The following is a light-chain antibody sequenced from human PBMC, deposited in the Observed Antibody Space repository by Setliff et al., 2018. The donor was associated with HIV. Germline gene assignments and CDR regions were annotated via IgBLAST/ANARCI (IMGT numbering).Light chain of an antibody. CDR3: ASYANSDVFI. CDR1: SSDIGAFDF. CDR2: DVT. J-gene: IGLJ1*01. V-gene: IGLV2-14*03. Sequence: QSVLTQPASVSGSPGQSITVSCTGTSSDIGAFDFVSWYRQHPGKAPELMIYDVTNRPSGVSHRFSGSKSGNTVSLTISGLQAEDEADYYCASYANSDVFIFGSGTKVTVL.